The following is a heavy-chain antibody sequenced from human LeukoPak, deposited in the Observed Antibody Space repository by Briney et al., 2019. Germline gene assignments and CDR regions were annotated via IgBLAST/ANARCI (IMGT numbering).Heavy chain of an antibody. J-gene: IGHJ6*03. V-gene: IGHV1-69*05. Sequence: SVKVSCKASRGTFSSYAISWVRQAPGQGLEWMGGIIPIFGTANYAQKFQGRVTITTDESTSTAYMELSSLRSEDTAVYYCARGFTSSSSFSASYYYYMDVWGKGTTVTVSS. CDR2: IIPIFGTA. CDR1: RGTFSSYA. D-gene: IGHD6-6*01. CDR3: ARGFTSSSSFSASYYYYMDV.